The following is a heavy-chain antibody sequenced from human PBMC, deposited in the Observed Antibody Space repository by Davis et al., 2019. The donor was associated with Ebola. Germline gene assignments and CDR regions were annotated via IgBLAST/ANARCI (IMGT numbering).Heavy chain of an antibody. CDR1: GFTFSSYA. CDR2: ISYDGSNK. CDR3: AKPNDYGGQSVAFDI. Sequence: GESLKISCAASGFTFSSYAMHWVRQAPGKGLEWVAVISYDGSNKYYADSVKGRFSISRDNSKNTLNLQMNSLRAEDTAVYYCAKPNDYGGQSVAFDIWGQGTMVTVSS. J-gene: IGHJ3*02. D-gene: IGHD4-23*01. V-gene: IGHV3-30-3*02.